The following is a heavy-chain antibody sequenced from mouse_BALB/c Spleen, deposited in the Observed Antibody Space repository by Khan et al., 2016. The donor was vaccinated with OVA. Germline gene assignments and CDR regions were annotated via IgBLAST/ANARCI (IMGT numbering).Heavy chain of an antibody. J-gene: IGHJ3*01. V-gene: IGHV1-85*01. CDR3: ARGGYGGFAY. CDR2: IFPGDGGT. Sequence: GQRQEAGAELVKPGASVKLSCKASGYTFTSYDMNWVRQRPEQGLEWIGWIFPGDGGTKYNEKFKGKATLTTDKSSSTAYMQLSRLTSEDSAVYFCARGGYGGFAYWGQGTLVTVSA. D-gene: IGHD2-14*01. CDR1: GYTFTSYD.